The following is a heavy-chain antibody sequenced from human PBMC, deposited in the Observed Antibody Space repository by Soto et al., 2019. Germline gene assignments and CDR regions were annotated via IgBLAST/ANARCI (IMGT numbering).Heavy chain of an antibody. J-gene: IGHJ3*02. Sequence: GGSLRLSCAASGFTFSSYSMNWVRQAPGKGLEWVSYISSSSSTIYYADSVKGRFTISRDNATNSLYLQMNSLRAEDTAVYYCARECSGGSCYPGDIWGQGTMVTVSS. D-gene: IGHD2-15*01. V-gene: IGHV3-48*01. CDR1: GFTFSSYS. CDR3: ARECSGGSCYPGDI. CDR2: ISSSSSTI.